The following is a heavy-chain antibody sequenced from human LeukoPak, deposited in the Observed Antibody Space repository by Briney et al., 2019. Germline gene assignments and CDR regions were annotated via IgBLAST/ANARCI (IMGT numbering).Heavy chain of an antibody. V-gene: IGHV3-30*02. J-gene: IGHJ3*02. CDR3: ARDQWLVLGAFDI. CDR2: IRYDGSNK. D-gene: IGHD6-19*01. CDR1: GFTFSSYA. Sequence: GGSLRLSCAASGFTFSSYAMHWVRQAPGKGLEWVAFIRYDGSNKYYADSVKGRFTISRDNSKNTLYLQMNSLRAEDTAVYYCARDQWLVLGAFDIWGQGTMVTVSS.